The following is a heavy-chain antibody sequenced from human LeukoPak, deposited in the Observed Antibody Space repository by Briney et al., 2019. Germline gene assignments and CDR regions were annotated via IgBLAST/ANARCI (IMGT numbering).Heavy chain of an antibody. CDR2: IIPIFGTA. Sequence: ASVKVSCKASGGTFSSYAISWVRQAPGQGLEWMGGIIPIFGTANYAQKFQGRVTITAESSTTTVHLELSSLRPEDTAVYYCARGEGSALQRVIHDFYYYMDVWGKGTPVTISS. CDR1: GGTFSSYA. CDR3: ARGEGSALQRVIHDFYYYMDV. D-gene: IGHD5-18*01. V-gene: IGHV1-69*13. J-gene: IGHJ6*03.